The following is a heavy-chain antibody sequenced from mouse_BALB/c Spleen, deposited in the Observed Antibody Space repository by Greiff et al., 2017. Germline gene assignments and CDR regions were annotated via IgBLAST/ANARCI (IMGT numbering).Heavy chain of an antibody. CDR1: GFSLTGYG. J-gene: IGHJ4*01. D-gene: IGHD1-1*01. CDR2: IWGDGST. Sequence: QVQLQQSGPGLVAPSQSLSITCTVSGFSLTGYGVNWVRQPPGKGLEWLGMIWGDGSTDYNSALKSRLSISKDNSKSQVFLKMNSLQTDDTARYYCARPYYGSSSYYYAMDYWGQGTSVTVSS. V-gene: IGHV2-6-7*01. CDR3: ARPYYGSSSYYYAMDY.